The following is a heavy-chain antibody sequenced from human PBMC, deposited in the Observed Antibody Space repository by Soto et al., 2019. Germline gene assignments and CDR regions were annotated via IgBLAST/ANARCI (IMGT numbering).Heavy chain of an antibody. V-gene: IGHV4-31*11. CDR1: GGSISSGGHY. CDR3: AAAHMGVAGPNWFDP. J-gene: IGHJ5*02. CDR2: ISYDGTA. Sequence: QVQLQESGPGLVKPSQTLSLTCVVSGGSISSGGHYWSWIRQHPGKGLEFLGYISYDGTAYYNPSLKSRLTLSIAKAENQFSLKLRSVTAADTAVYYCAAAHMGVAGPNWFDPWGHGTLVTVPS. D-gene: IGHD6-19*01.